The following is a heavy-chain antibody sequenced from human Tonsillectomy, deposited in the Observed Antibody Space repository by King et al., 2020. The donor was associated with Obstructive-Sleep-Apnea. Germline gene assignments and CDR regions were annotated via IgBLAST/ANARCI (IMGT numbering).Heavy chain of an antibody. CDR3: ARRDYDTGGAFDI. CDR1: GVTVSSNF. J-gene: IGHJ3*02. CDR2: MYTGCNT. V-gene: IGHV3-66*04. D-gene: IGHD3-22*01. Sequence: VQLVESGGGLVQTGGSLILPCAASGVTVSSNFMTWVGQAPGKGWEWGSFMYTGCNTYYADSVKGRFTSSTDNSKNTLHLEMSSLKAEDTAVYFCARRDYDTGGAFDIWGQGTLVSVSS.